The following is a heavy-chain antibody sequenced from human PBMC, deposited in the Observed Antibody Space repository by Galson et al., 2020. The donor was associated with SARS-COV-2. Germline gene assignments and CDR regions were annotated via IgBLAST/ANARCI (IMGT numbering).Heavy chain of an antibody. CDR2: ISSSSSYI. V-gene: IGHV3-21*01. Sequence: GESLKISCAASGFTFSSYSMNWVRQAPGKGLEWVSSISSSSSYIYYADSVKGRFTISRDNAKNSLYLQMNSLRAEDTAVYYCARDSGYSSGWYKDWFDPWGQGTLVTVSS. CDR3: ARDSGYSSGWYKDWFDP. D-gene: IGHD6-19*01. CDR1: GFTFSSYS. J-gene: IGHJ5*02.